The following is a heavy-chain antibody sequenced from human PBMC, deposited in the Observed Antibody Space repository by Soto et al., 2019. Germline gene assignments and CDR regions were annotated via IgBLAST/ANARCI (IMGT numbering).Heavy chain of an antibody. CDR3: ARDGGNICSGGSCYFQAPDY. D-gene: IGHD2-15*01. V-gene: IGHV3-23*01. CDR2: ISGSGRST. Sequence: GGSLRLSWSASGFTFSNYAMSWVRQAPGRGLEWVASISGSGRSTNYADSVKGRFTISRDNSKNTLAVQMSSLRAEDTAVYYCARDGGNICSGGSCYFQAPDYWGQGTLVTVSS. CDR1: GFTFSNYA. J-gene: IGHJ4*02.